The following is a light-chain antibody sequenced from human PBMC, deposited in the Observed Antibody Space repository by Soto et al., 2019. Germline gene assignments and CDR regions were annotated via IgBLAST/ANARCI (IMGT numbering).Light chain of an antibody. CDR2: AAS. V-gene: IGKV1-39*01. CDR1: QGIGVY. CDR3: QQSYSTPYT. Sequence: QLNQSPYFVSANIGDRVTITCRASQGIGVYSAWYQQTPGKAPRLLIYAASSLQSGVPSRFSGSGSGTDFTLTISSLQPEDFATYYCQQSYSTPYTFGQGTKVDIK. J-gene: IGKJ2*01.